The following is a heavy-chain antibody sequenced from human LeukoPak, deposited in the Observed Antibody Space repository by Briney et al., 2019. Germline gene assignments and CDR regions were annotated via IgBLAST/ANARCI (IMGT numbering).Heavy chain of an antibody. D-gene: IGHD5-12*01. J-gene: IGHJ3*02. Sequence: GGSMRLSCVASGFTFDDFGMSWVRQVPGKGLGWVSGINWNGGRTGYADSVEGRFTISRDNAKKSLYLQMNSLRAEDTALYYCARKWLSNAFDIWGQGTMVTVSS. CDR1: GFTFDDFG. CDR2: INWNGGRT. CDR3: ARKWLSNAFDI. V-gene: IGHV3-20*04.